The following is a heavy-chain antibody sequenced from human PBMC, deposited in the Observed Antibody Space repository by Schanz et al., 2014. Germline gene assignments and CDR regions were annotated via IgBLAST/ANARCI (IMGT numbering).Heavy chain of an antibody. Sequence: QVQLQESGPGLVKPSGTLSLTCAVSGGSISSSDWWSWVRQPPGKGLEWIGEIYHSGSTNYNPSLNSRAPISVDKPKKQFARKVTSMTAADTAVYYCARGHHPHGITVAARGFDPWGQGTLVTVSS. CDR3: ARGHHPHGITVAARGFDP. CDR2: IYHSGST. CDR1: GGSISSSDW. J-gene: IGHJ5*02. V-gene: IGHV4-4*02. D-gene: IGHD6-19*01.